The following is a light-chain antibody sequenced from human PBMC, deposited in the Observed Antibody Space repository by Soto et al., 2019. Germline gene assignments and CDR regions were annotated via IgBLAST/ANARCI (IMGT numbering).Light chain of an antibody. J-gene: IGLJ3*02. CDR3: NSYTRSSNRV. V-gene: IGLV2-14*01. Sequence: QSALTQPASVSGSPGQSITISCTGTSSDVGGYNYVSWYQQHPGKAPKLMIYEVSNRPSGVSNRFSGSKSGNTASLTISGLQAEDEGDYYCNSYTRSSNRVFGGRTKLTVL. CDR1: SSDVGGYNY. CDR2: EVS.